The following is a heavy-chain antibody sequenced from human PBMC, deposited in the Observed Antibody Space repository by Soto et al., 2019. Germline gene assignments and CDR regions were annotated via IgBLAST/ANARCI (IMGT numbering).Heavy chain of an antibody. Sequence: QVPLVQSGAEVKKPGSSVTVSCKASGGTFSSYTISWVRQAPGQGLEWMGRIIPILGIANYAQKVQGRVTITADKSTSTAYMELSSLRCEDTAVYYCARVPLRCSSTSCASFWYDGMDVWGQGTTVTVSS. CDR1: GGTFSSYT. V-gene: IGHV1-69*02. J-gene: IGHJ6*02. D-gene: IGHD2-2*01. CDR2: IIPILGIA. CDR3: ARVPLRCSSTSCASFWYDGMDV.